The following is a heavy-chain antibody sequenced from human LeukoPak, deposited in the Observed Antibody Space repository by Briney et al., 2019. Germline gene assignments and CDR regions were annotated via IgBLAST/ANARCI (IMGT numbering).Heavy chain of an antibody. V-gene: IGHV3-30*02. CDR2: IRYDGSNK. J-gene: IGHJ4*02. Sequence: PGGSLRLSCAASGFTFSSYGMHWVRQAPGKGLEWVAFIRYDGSNKYYADSVKGRFTISRDNSKNTLYLQMNSLRAGDTAVYYCAKGAGWLIDYWGQGILVTVSS. D-gene: IGHD3-16*01. CDR3: AKGAGWLIDY. CDR1: GFTFSSYG.